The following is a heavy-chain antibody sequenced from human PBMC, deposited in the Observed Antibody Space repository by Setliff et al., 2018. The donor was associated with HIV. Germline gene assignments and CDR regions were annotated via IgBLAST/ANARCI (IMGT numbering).Heavy chain of an antibody. CDR1: GFTFSSYE. J-gene: IGHJ4*02. CDR3: ARGAYGSGSYEINF. Sequence: GGSLRLSCTASGFTFSSYEMNWVRQAPGKGLEWVSYVGSSAKTIYYVDSVKGRFTISRDNAQNSLYLQMNSLRAEDTAVYYCARGAYGSGSYEINFCGQGTLVTVSS. CDR2: VGSSAKTI. D-gene: IGHD3-10*01. V-gene: IGHV3-48*03.